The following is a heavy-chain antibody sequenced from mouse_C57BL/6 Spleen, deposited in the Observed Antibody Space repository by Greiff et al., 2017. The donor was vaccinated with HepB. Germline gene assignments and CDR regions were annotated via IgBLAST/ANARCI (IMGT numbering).Heavy chain of an antibody. CDR3: ASSPYYDGRSPYFDH. V-gene: IGHV1-80*01. CDR2: IYPGDGDT. J-gene: IGHJ2*01. D-gene: IGHD1-1*01. CDR1: GYSFSSYW. Sequence: QVQLQQSGAELVRPGTSVKVSCKACGYSFSSYWMNWVKQRPGKGLEWIGQIYPGDGDTNYNGKFKGKATLTADKSSSTAYMQLSSLTSEDSAVYFCASSPYYDGRSPYFDHSSQGTTLTDS.